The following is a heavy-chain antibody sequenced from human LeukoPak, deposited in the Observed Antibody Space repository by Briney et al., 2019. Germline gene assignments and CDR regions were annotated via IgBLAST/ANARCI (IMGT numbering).Heavy chain of an antibody. V-gene: IGHV3-21*01. J-gene: IGHJ4*02. Sequence: GGSLRLSCAASGFTFSSYSMNWVRQAPGKGLEWVSSISRSSSYIYYADSVKGRFTISRDNAKNSLYLQMNSLRAEDTAVYYCARVSHGKYFDYWGQGTLVTVSS. CDR2: ISRSSSYI. CDR1: GFTFSSYS. CDR3: ARVSHGKYFDY.